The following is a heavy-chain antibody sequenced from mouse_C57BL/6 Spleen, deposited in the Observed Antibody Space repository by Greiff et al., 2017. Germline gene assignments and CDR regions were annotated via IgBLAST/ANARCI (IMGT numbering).Heavy chain of an antibody. J-gene: IGHJ2*01. V-gene: IGHV1-52*01. Sequence: QVQLQQPGAELVRPGSSVKLSCKASGYTFTSYWMHWVKQRPIQGLEWIGNIDPSDSETHYNQKFKDKATLTVDKSSSTAYMQLSSLTSEDSAVYYCARSGSSGPCYFDYWGQGTTLTVSS. CDR3: ARSGSSGPCYFDY. CDR2: IDPSDSET. D-gene: IGHD3-2*02. CDR1: GYTFTSYW.